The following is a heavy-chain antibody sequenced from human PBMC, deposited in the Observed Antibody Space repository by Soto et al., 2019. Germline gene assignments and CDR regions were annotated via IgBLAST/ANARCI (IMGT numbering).Heavy chain of an antibody. CDR2: ISYDGSNK. CDR1: GFTFSSYG. D-gene: IGHD4-17*01. CDR3: AKEYYGDYPDDYYYMDV. J-gene: IGHJ6*03. V-gene: IGHV3-30*18. Sequence: QVQLVESGGGVVQPGRSLRLSCAASGFTFSSYGMHWVRQAPGKGLEWVAVISYDGSNKYYADSVKGRFTISRDNSKNTLYLQMNSLRAEDTAVYYCAKEYYGDYPDDYYYMDVWGKGTTVTVSS.